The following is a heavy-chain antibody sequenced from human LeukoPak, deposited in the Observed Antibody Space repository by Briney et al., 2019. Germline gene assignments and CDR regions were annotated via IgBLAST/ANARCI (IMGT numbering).Heavy chain of an antibody. V-gene: IGHV4-4*02. Sequence: SGTLSLTCVVSDDSISSNNWWNWVRQSPGKGLEWIGEIYDFGSSSFNPATNYNPSLKSRATISVDRSKNQFSLRLTSVTAADTAVYYCAREKGGYDYWGQGTLVTVSS. CDR3: AREKGGYDY. J-gene: IGHJ4*02. CDR2: IYDFGSSSFNPAT. D-gene: IGHD5-12*01. CDR1: DDSISSNNW.